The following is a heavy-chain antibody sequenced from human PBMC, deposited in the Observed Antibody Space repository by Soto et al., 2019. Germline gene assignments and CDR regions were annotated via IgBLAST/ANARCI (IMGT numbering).Heavy chain of an antibody. CDR1: GYTFTSSG. V-gene: IGHV1-18*01. CDR3: ARDAAVGLFDY. D-gene: IGHD1-26*01. J-gene: IGHJ4*02. Sequence: VQLVQSGAEVKKPGASVKVSCKASGYTFTSSGISWVRQAPGQGLEWMGWISAYNGNTNYAQKLQGSVTMTTDTSTSTAYRELRSLRSDDTAVDYCARDAAVGLFDYWGQGTLVTVSS. CDR2: ISAYNGNT.